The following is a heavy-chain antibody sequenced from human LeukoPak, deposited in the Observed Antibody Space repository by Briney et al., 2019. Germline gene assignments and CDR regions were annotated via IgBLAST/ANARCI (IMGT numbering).Heavy chain of an antibody. CDR3: AKAIAVAGTGDAFDI. CDR1: GFTFSSYS. D-gene: IGHD6-19*01. J-gene: IGHJ3*02. CDR2: ISGSGGST. V-gene: IGHV3-23*01. Sequence: PGGSLRLSCAASGFTFSSYSMNWVRQAPGKGLEWVSAISGSGGSTYYADSVKGRFTISRDNSKNTLYLQMNSLRAEDTAVYYCAKAIAVAGTGDAFDIWGQGTMVTVSS.